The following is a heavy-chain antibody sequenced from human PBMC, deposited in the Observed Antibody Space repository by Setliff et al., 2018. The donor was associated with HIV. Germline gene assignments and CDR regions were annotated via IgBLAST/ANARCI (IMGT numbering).Heavy chain of an antibody. CDR1: GASISSYY. J-gene: IGHJ4*02. D-gene: IGHD7-27*01. Sequence: SETLSLTCTVSGASISSYYWSWPRQPPGKGLEWLGYMSFSANSNYNPSLKNRITISIDTSKNQFSLELSSVTATDTATYYCARHLAGDPDYWGQGTLVTVS. CDR3: ARHLAGDPDY. V-gene: IGHV4-59*08. CDR2: MSFSANS.